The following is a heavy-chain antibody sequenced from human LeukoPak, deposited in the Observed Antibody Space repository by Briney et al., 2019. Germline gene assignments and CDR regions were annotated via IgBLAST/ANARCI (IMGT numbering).Heavy chain of an antibody. D-gene: IGHD2-21*02. CDR2: ISSSGSTI. J-gene: IGHJ4*02. V-gene: IGHV3-11*04. Sequence: GGSLRLSCAASGFTFSDYYMSWIRQAPGKGLEWVSYISSSGSTIYYADSVKGRFTISRDNAKNSLYLQMNSLRAEDTAVYYCARSLYCGGDCYSGPFDYWGQGTLVTVSS. CDR3: ARSLYCGGDCYSGPFDY. CDR1: GFTFSDYY.